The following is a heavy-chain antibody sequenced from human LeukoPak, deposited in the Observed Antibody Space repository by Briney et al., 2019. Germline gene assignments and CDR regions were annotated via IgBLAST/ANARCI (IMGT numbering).Heavy chain of an antibody. Sequence: PGGSLRLSCAVSGCTFSSYWMSWVRQAPGKGLEWVANIKQDGSEKYYVDSVKGRFTISRDNAKNSLYLQMNSLRAEDTAVYYCAREPVSPLPDYWGQGTLVTVSS. CDR3: AREPVSPLPDY. J-gene: IGHJ4*02. V-gene: IGHV3-7*01. CDR1: GCTFSSYW. CDR2: IKQDGSEK. D-gene: IGHD1-14*01.